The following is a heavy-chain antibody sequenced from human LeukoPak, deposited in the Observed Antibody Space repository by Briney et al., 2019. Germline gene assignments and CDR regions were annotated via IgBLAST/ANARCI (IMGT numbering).Heavy chain of an antibody. CDR2: ISADGGST. Sequence: PGGSLRVSCVVSGINFVDVAMYWVRQPPGKGLEWVSLISADGGSTFSADSVKGRFSISRDNSKNSLYLQMNSLRSEDTAMYYCVKESGEFGYRGQGTLVAVSS. V-gene: IGHV3-43*02. CDR3: VKESGEFGY. CDR1: GINFVDVA. D-gene: IGHD5-12*01. J-gene: IGHJ4*02.